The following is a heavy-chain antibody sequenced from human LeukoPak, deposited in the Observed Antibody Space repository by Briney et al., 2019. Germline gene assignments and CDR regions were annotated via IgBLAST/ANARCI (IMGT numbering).Heavy chain of an antibody. Sequence: SETLSLTCTVSGGSISSGSYYWSWIRQPAGKGLEWIGRIYTSGSTNYSPSLKSRVSISADTSKNQFSLKLSSVTAADTAVYYCAGNYYGSGSYYSEDRYWGQGTLVTVSS. J-gene: IGHJ4*02. V-gene: IGHV4-61*02. CDR2: IYTSGST. CDR3: AGNYYGSGSYYSEDRY. CDR1: GGSISSGSYY. D-gene: IGHD3-10*01.